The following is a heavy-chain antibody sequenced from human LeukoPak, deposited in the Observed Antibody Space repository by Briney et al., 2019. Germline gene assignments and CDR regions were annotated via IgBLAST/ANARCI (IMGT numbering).Heavy chain of an antibody. D-gene: IGHD3-3*01. J-gene: IGHJ5*02. Sequence: GGSLRLSCAASGFTFSSYWMHWVRQAPGKGLVWVSRINSDGSSTSYADSVKGRFTISRNNAKNTLYLQMNSLRAEDTAVYYCARDLFGDFWSGYYANWFDPWGQGTLVTVSS. V-gene: IGHV3-74*01. CDR1: GFTFSSYW. CDR2: INSDGSST. CDR3: ARDLFGDFWSGYYANWFDP.